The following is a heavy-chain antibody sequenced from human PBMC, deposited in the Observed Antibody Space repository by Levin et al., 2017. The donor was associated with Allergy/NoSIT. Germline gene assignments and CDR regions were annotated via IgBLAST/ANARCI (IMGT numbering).Heavy chain of an antibody. CDR3: AKGNGGLIIYYFDY. D-gene: IGHD1-1*01. CDR2: ISWNSGSI. CDR1: GFIFDDYA. Sequence: PGGSLRLSCAASGFIFDDYAMHWVRQVPGKGLEWVSGISWNSGSIGYADSVKGRFTISRDNAKNSLYLQMNSLRAEDTALYYCAKGNGGLIIYYFDYWGQGTLVTVSS. J-gene: IGHJ4*02. V-gene: IGHV3-9*01.